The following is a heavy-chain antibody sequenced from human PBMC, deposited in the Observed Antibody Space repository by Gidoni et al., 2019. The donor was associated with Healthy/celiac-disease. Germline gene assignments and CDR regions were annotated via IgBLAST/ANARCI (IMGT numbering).Heavy chain of an antibody. J-gene: IGHJ4*02. CDR2: ISSSSSYI. CDR3: ARDDSSGYFDY. V-gene: IGHV3-21*01. CDR1: GFTFSSYS. Sequence: EVQLVESGGGLVKPGGSLRLSCAASGFTFSSYSMNWVRQAPGKGLEWVSSISSSSSYIYYADSVKCRFTISRDNAKNSLYLQMNSLRAEDTAVYYCARDDSSGYFDYWGQGTLVTVSS. D-gene: IGHD3-22*01.